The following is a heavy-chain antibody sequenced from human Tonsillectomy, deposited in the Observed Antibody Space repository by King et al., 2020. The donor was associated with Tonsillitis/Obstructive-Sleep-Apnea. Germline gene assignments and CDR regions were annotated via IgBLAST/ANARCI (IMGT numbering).Heavy chain of an antibody. Sequence: VQLVESGGGLVQPGRSLRLSCAGSGFTFDEYAMHWVRQAPGKGLEWVSGISWNSGRIGYADSVKGRFTISRDNVNNSLHLQINSLRAEDTALYYCTKDGDSSGYYGGGYFQHWGQGTLVTVSS. V-gene: IGHV3-9*01. CDR2: ISWNSGRI. D-gene: IGHD3-22*01. CDR1: GFTFDEYA. J-gene: IGHJ1*01. CDR3: TKDGDSSGYYGGGYFQH.